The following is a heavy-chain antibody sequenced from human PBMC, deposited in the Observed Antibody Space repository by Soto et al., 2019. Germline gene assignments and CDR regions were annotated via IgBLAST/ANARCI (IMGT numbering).Heavy chain of an antibody. V-gene: IGHV3-30*18. CDR3: AKDQGAGLRFLEWLPYFDY. CDR2: ISYDGSNK. Sequence: GGSLRLSCAASGFTFSSYGMHWVRQAPGKVLEWVAVISYDGSNKYYADSVKGRFTISRDNSKNTLYLQMNSLRAEDTAVYYCAKDQGAGLRFLEWLPYFDYWGQGTLVTVSS. D-gene: IGHD3-3*01. J-gene: IGHJ4*02. CDR1: GFTFSSYG.